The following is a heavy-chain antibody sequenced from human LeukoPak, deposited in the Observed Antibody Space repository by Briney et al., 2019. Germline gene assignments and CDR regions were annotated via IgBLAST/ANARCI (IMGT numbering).Heavy chain of an antibody. Sequence: GGSLRLSCAASGFTFSSYAMHWVRQAPGKGLEWVAVISYDGSNKYYADSVKGRFTITRDNSKNTMYLQMNSLRADDTAVYYCARGNYYYFLDYWGQGTLVTVSS. J-gene: IGHJ4*02. V-gene: IGHV3-30*04. CDR2: ISYDGSNK. D-gene: IGHD3-22*01. CDR1: GFTFSSYA. CDR3: ARGNYYYFLDY.